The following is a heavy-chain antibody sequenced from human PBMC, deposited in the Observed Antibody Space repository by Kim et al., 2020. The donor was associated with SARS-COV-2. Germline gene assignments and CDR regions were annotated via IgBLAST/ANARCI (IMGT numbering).Heavy chain of an antibody. CDR1: GFTVSTNN. CDR3: AREGAVAGHIDY. J-gene: IGHJ4*02. D-gene: IGHD6-19*01. CDR2: IYSAGST. V-gene: IGHV3-53*01. Sequence: GGSLRLSCVASGFTVSTNNMNWVRQAPGKGLEWVSLIYSAGSTYYADSVTGRFTISRDNSKNTLYLQMNSPRAEDTAMYYCAREGAVAGHIDYWGQGTLVTVST.